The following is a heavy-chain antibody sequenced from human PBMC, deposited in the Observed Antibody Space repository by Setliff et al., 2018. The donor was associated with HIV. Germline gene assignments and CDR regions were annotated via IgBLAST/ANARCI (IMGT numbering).Heavy chain of an antibody. CDR3: SKVSEHRTSSGSFYYYMDV. D-gene: IGHD6-6*01. CDR2: IIPLFGTA. Sequence: GASVKVSCKASGYSFTKYVMHWVRQAPGQRLEWVGAIIPLFGTANYAQKFQGRVTITADDSTSTVYMEVRSLRSADTAVYYCSKVSEHRTSSGSFYYYMDVWGEGTTVTVSS. CDR1: GYSFTKYV. V-gene: IGHV1-69*13. J-gene: IGHJ6*03.